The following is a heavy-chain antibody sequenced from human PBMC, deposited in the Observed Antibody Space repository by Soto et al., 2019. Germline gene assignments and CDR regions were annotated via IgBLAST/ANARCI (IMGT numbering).Heavy chain of an antibody. CDR1: GYTFTTYD. Sequence: VASVKVSCKASGYTFTTYDVSWVRQASGQGLEWMGWMNPSNGNTGYAQKFQGRVTMTRNTSISTVYMELSGLRPDDTAVYYCARRKERSGPHYFDYWGQGTRVTVSS. CDR2: MNPSNGNT. J-gene: IGHJ4*02. D-gene: IGHD6-25*01. CDR3: ARRKERSGPHYFDY. V-gene: IGHV1-8*02.